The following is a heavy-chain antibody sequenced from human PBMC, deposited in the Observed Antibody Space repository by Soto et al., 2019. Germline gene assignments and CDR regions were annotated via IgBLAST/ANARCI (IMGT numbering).Heavy chain of an antibody. V-gene: IGHV1-3*01. CDR1: GYTFTSYA. CDR2: INAGNGSI. Sequence: ASVKVSCKASGYTFTSYAMHWVRQAPGQRLEWMGWINAGNGSIKYSQKFQGRITMTRNTSISTAYMELSSLRSEDTAVYYCARERTGTTSMDVWGQGTTVTVSS. J-gene: IGHJ6*02. D-gene: IGHD1-1*01. CDR3: ARERTGTTSMDV.